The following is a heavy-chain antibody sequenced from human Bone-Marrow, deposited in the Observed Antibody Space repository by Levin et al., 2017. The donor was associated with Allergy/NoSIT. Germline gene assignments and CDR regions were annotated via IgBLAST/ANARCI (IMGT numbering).Heavy chain of an antibody. CDR1: GYTFTSYN. Sequence: GASVKVSCKTSGYTFTSYNVYWVRQAPGQGLEWMGSINPNSGSTGYAQKFQGRVTMTRNSSINTAYMELSGLRLEDTAIYYCARGDCYSGSCYGPDWFDPWGQGTQVTVSS. D-gene: IGHD2/OR15-2a*01. V-gene: IGHV1-8*01. J-gene: IGHJ5*02. CDR3: ARGDCYSGSCYGPDWFDP. CDR2: INPNSGST.